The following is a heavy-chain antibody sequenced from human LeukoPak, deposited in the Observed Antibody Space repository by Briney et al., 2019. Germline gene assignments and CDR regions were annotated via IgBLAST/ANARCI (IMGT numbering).Heavy chain of an antibody. J-gene: IGHJ4*02. V-gene: IGHV5-51*01. Sequence: GESLKISCKASGYNFPKSWIGCVRQMPGKGLEWVAIIYPDDSRTNYSPSFQGHVTISVDRSINTAYLQWSSLRASDTAMYYCARADYFASHDWGQGTLVTVST. CDR3: ARADYFASHD. CDR1: GYNFPKSW. CDR2: IYPDDSRT. D-gene: IGHD3-9*01.